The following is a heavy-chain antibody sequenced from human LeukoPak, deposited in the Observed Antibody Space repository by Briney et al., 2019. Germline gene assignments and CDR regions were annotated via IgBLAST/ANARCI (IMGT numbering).Heavy chain of an antibody. D-gene: IGHD6-13*01. V-gene: IGHV3-7*02. CDR3: AKLHPGYSSSGNFDY. J-gene: IGHJ4*02. CDR2: IKPDGSEE. CDR1: GFTFSSYW. Sequence: GGSLRVSCAASGFTFSSYWMSWVRQAPGKGLEWVANIKPDGSEEYYVDSVKGRFTISRDNAQNSLYLHMNSLRAEDTAVYYCAKLHPGYSSSGNFDYWGQGTLVTVSS.